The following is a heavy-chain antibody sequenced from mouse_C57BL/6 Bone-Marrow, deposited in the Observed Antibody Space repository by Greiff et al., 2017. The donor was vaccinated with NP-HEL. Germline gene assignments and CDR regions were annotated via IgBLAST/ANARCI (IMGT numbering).Heavy chain of an antibody. CDR2: IYPGSGST. D-gene: IGHD1-1*01. CDR1: GYTFTSYW. CDR3: ARSEGYYGGAMDY. Sequence: QVQLQQPGAELVKPGASVKMSCKASGYTFTSYWITWVKQRPGQGLEWIGDIYPGSGSTNYNEKFKSKATLTVDTSSSTAYMQLSSLTSEDSAVYYCARSEGYYGGAMDYWGQGTSVTVSS. V-gene: IGHV1-55*01. J-gene: IGHJ4*01.